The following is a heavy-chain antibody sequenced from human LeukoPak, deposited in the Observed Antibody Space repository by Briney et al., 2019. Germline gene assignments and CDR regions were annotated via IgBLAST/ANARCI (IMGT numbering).Heavy chain of an antibody. CDR3: ARGSVGDFDY. D-gene: IGHD2-21*01. V-gene: IGHV3-21*01. CDR2: ISVSNTYI. Sequence: GGSLRLSCAASGFTFSSYSMNWVRQAPGKGLEWVSSISVSNTYIYYTDSLKGRFTVSRDNAKNSLYLQMNSLRAEDTAVYYCARGSVGDFDYWGQGPLVTVSS. J-gene: IGHJ4*02. CDR1: GFTFSSYS.